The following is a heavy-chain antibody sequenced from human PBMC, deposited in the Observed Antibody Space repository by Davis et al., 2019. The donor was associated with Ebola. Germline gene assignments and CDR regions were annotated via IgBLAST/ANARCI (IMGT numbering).Heavy chain of an antibody. CDR3: ARAEAGVVAAALDV. D-gene: IGHD2-2*01. CDR2: IYHSGTI. J-gene: IGHJ6*02. V-gene: IGHV4-4*02. Sequence: SETLSLTCAVSGVSIWSSNWWTWVRQSPGKGLEWIGEIYHSGTIRYSPSLKSRVTISEDKSENQVSLKMTSVTAADTAVYYCARAEAGVVAAALDVWGQGTTVTVSS. CDR1: GVSIWSSNW.